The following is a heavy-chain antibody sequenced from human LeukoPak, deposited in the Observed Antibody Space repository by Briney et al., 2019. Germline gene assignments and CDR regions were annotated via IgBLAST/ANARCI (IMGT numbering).Heavy chain of an antibody. D-gene: IGHD3-3*01. CDR3: ARGDFWSGYYIDY. CDR2: INAGNGNT. CDR1: GYTFTSYG. Sequence: GASVKVSCKASGYTFTSYGISWVRQAPGQGLEWMGWINAGNGNTKYSQEFQGRVTITRDTSASTAYMELSSLRSEDMAVYYCARGDFWSGYYIDYWGQGTLVTVSS. J-gene: IGHJ4*02. V-gene: IGHV1-3*03.